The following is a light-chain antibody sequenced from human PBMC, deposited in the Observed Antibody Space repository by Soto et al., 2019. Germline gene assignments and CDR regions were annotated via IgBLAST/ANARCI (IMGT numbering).Light chain of an antibody. CDR2: SNN. J-gene: IGLJ2*01. CDR1: SSNIGSYT. Sequence: QSVLTQPPSASGTPGQRVTISCSGSSSNIGSYTVNWYQQLPGTAPKLLMYSNNQRPSGVPDRFSGSKSGTSASLTISGLQSEDEADYYCAAWDDSLNGPLFGGGTKLTVL. V-gene: IGLV1-44*01. CDR3: AAWDDSLNGPL.